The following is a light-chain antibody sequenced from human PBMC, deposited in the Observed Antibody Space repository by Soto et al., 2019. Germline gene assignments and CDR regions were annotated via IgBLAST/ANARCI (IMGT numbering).Light chain of an antibody. CDR3: EAWDDSLSVV. CDR2: RNN. J-gene: IGLJ1*01. CDR1: SSNIGSNY. V-gene: IGLV1-47*01. Sequence: QSVLTQPPSASGTPGQRVTISCSGSSSNIGSNYVYWYQQLPGTAPKLLIYRNNQRPSGVPDRFSGSKSGTSASLAISGLRSEDDADYYCEAWDDSLSVVFGTGTKVNV.